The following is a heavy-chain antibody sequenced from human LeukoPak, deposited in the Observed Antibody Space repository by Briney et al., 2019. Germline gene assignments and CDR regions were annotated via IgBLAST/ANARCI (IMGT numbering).Heavy chain of an antibody. CDR1: GFTSSSYG. J-gene: IGHJ4*02. CDR2: ISYDGSNK. V-gene: IGHV3-30*03. CDR3: ASKWFCGGDCYYQIDF. D-gene: IGHD2-21*02. Sequence: GGSLRLSCAASGFTSSSYGMHWVRQAPGKGLEWVAVISYDGSNKYYADSVKGRFTISRDNSKNTLYLQMNSLRAEDTAVYYCASKWFCGGDCYYQIDFWGQGTLVTVSS.